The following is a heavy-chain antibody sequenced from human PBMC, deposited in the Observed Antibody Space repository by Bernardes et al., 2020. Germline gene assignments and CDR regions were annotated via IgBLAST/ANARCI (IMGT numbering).Heavy chain of an antibody. CDR1: GASVNSFY. Sequence: ETLSLTCTVSGASVNSFYWSWIRQPPGKGLEYIGYIFYSGSTNYNPSLRSRVTMSIDSSKNQFSLHLSSATAADTAFYYCARDVRGYYYSALGWYFDLWGRGTLITVSS. CDR3: ARDVRGYYYSALGWYFDL. V-gene: IGHV4-59*02. CDR2: IFYSGST. J-gene: IGHJ2*01. D-gene: IGHD3-22*01.